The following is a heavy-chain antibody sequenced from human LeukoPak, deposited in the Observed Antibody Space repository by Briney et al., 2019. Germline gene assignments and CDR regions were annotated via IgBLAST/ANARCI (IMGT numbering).Heavy chain of an antibody. CDR1: GYTFSGHY. CDR3: ARWRGYASDWSGPFDD. CDR2: INPKSGGT. V-gene: IGHV1-2*02. D-gene: IGHD6-19*01. J-gene: IGHJ4*02. Sequence: ASVKVSCKASGYTFSGHYMHWVRQAPGQGLEWMVWINPKSGGTNYEQKFQGRVTMTRDTSISTAYMELSRLRSDDTAVYYCARWRGYASDWSGPFDDWGQGTLVTVSS.